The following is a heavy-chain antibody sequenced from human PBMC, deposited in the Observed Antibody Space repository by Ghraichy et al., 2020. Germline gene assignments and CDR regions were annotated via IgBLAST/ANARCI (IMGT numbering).Heavy chain of an antibody. Sequence: GESLNISCAASGFTFSSYSMNWVRQAPGKGLEWVSSISSSSSYIYYADSVKGRFTISRDNAKNSLYLQMNSLRAEDTAVYYCARDGLAVAGTDYWGQGTLVTVSS. CDR2: ISSSSSYI. CDR3: ARDGLAVAGTDY. V-gene: IGHV3-21*01. CDR1: GFTFSSYS. D-gene: IGHD6-19*01. J-gene: IGHJ4*02.